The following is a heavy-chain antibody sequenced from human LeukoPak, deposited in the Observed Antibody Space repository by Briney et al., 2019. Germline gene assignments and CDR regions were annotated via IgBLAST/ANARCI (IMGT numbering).Heavy chain of an antibody. CDR2: IYYSGST. Sequence: SSETLSLSCTVSGGSISSYYWSWIRQPPGKGREWIGYIYYSGSTNYNPSLKSRVTISVDTSKNQFSLKLSSVTAADTAVYYCARGVPVVLAYMDVWGKGTTVTVSS. V-gene: IGHV4-59*13. D-gene: IGHD2-8*02. J-gene: IGHJ6*03. CDR1: GGSISSYY. CDR3: ARGVPVVLAYMDV.